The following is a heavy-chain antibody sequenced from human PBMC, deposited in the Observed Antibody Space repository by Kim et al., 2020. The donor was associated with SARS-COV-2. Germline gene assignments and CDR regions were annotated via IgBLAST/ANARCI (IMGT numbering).Heavy chain of an antibody. Sequence: NKYYADSVQGRFTISRDNSKNTLYLQMNSLRAEDTAVYYCASHPAAGNAYWGQGTLVTVSS. J-gene: IGHJ4*02. CDR3: ASHPAAGNAY. CDR2: NK. D-gene: IGHD6-13*01. V-gene: IGHV3-33*01.